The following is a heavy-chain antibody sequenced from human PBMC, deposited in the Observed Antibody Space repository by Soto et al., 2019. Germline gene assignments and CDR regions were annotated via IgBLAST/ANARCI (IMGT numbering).Heavy chain of an antibody. J-gene: IGHJ4*02. CDR2: ISGSGGST. D-gene: IGHD2-2*02. Sequence: GGSLRLSCAASGFTFSSYAMSWVRQAPGKGLEWVSAISGSGGSTYYADSVKGRFTISRDNSKNTLYLQMNSLRAEDTAVYYCARVSGVPAAISESDYWGQGTLVTVSS. CDR3: ARVSGVPAAISESDY. CDR1: GFTFSSYA. V-gene: IGHV3-23*01.